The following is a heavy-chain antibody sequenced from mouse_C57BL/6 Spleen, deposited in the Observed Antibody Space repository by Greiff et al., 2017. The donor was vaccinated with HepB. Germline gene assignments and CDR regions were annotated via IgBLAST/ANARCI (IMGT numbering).Heavy chain of an antibody. J-gene: IGHJ3*01. D-gene: IGHD2-3*01. V-gene: IGHV5-9-1*02. CDR2: ISSGGDYI. CDR3: TRERGYYSWFAY. CDR1: GFTFSSYA. Sequence: EVMLVESGEGLVKPGGSLKLSCAASGFTFSSYAMSWVRQTPEKRLEWVAYISSGGDYIYYADTVKGRFTISRDNARNTLYLQMSSLKSEDTAMYYCTRERGYYSWFAYWGQGTLVTVSA.